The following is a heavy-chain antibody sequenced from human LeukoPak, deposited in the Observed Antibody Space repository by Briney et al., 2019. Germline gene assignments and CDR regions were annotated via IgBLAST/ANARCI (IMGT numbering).Heavy chain of an antibody. D-gene: IGHD3-9*01. CDR3: ARLTGYYYGMDV. J-gene: IGHJ6*02. CDR2: ISGSSSTI. V-gene: IGHV3-48*01. Sequence: GGSLRLSCAASGFTFSSYSINWVRQAPGKGLEWVSYISGSSSTIYYADSVKGRFTISRDNAKNPLYLQMNSLRAGGTAMYYCARLTGYYYGMDVWGQGTTVTVFS. CDR1: GFTFSSYS.